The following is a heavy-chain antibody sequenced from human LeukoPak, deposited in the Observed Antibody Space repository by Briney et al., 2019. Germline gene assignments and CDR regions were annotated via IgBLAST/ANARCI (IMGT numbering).Heavy chain of an antibody. V-gene: IGHV4-34*01. CDR3: ARGLGSSSLRY. CDR2: INHSGST. CDR1: GGSFSGYY. J-gene: IGHJ4*02. Sequence: SETLSLTCAVYGGSFSGYYWSWIRQPPGKGLEWIGEINHSGSTNYNPSLKSRVTISVDTSKNQSSLKLSSVTAADTAVYYCARGLGSSSLRYWGQGTLVTVSS. D-gene: IGHD6-13*01.